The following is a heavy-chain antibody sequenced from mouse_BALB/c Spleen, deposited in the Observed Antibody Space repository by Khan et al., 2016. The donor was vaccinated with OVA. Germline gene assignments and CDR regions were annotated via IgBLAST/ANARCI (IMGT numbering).Heavy chain of an antibody. CDR3: ARDTTATPY. J-gene: IGHJ3*01. V-gene: IGHV2-9*02. CDR1: GFSLTSYG. D-gene: IGHD1-2*01. CDR2: IWAGGCT. Sequence: QVQLKQSGPGLVAPSQSLSITCTVSGFSLTSYGVHWVRQPPGKGLEWLGIIWAGGCTNYNSALMSRLSISKDNSKSKVFLKMNSLQTDDTAMYYCARDTTATPYWGQGTLVTVSA.